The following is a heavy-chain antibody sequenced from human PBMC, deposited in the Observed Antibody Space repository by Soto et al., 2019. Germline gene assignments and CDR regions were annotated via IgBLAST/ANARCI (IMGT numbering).Heavy chain of an antibody. CDR3: ERANNMVRGVINGMDV. CDR1: GFTVSSNY. Sequence: SGGSLRLSCAASGFTVSSNYMSWVRQAPGKGLEWVSVIYSGGSTYYADSVKGRFTISRDNSKNTLYLQMNSLRAEDTAVYYCERANNMVRGVINGMDVWGQGTTVTVSS. J-gene: IGHJ6*02. D-gene: IGHD3-10*01. V-gene: IGHV3-53*01. CDR2: IYSGGST.